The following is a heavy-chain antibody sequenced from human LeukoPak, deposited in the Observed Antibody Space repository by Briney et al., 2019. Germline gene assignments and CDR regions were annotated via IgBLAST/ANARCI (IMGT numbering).Heavy chain of an antibody. CDR2: YSGGST. J-gene: IGHJ4*02. D-gene: IGHD2-21*02. CDR3: ARMSASSCGGDCYRHSYFDY. V-gene: IGHV3-53*01. Sequence: YSGGSTYYADSVKGRFTISRDNSKNTLYLQMNSLRAEDTAVHYCARMSASSCGGDCYRHSYFDYWGQGTLVTVSS.